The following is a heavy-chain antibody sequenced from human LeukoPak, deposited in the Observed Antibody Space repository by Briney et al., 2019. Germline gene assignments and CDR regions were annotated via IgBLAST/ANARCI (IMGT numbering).Heavy chain of an antibody. Sequence: SETLSLTCTVSGGSISGSSYYWGWIRQPPGKGLEWIGSIYYSGSTYYNPSLKSRVTISVDTPKNQFSLKLSSVTAADTAVYYCARGEPYYFDYWGQGTLVTVSS. CDR1: GGSISGSSYY. CDR3: ARGEPYYFDY. V-gene: IGHV4-39*01. J-gene: IGHJ4*02. D-gene: IGHD1-26*01. CDR2: IYYSGST.